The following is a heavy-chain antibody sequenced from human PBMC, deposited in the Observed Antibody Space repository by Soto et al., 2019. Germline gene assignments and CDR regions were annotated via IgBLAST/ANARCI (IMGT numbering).Heavy chain of an antibody. J-gene: IGHJ5*02. CDR2: MNPNSGNT. CDR1: GYTFTSYD. CDR3: ARERSAAGTGWFDP. Sequence: ASVKVSCKASGYTFTSYDINWVRQATGQGLEWMGWMNPNSGNTAYAQKFQGRVTMTRNTSISTAYMELSSLRSEDTAVYYCARERSAAGTGWFDPWGQGTLVTVS. V-gene: IGHV1-8*01. D-gene: IGHD6-13*01.